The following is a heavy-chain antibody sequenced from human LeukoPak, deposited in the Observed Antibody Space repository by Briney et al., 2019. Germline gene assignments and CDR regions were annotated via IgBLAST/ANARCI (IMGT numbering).Heavy chain of an antibody. CDR3: AKDGLTGVNYYYGMDV. CDR2: ISYDESYK. D-gene: IGHD7-27*01. CDR1: GFSFSSYG. J-gene: IGHJ6*04. Sequence: GGSLRLSCAASGFSFSSYGIHWVRQAPGKGLEWVAVISYDESYKYYADSVKGRFTISRDNSKNTLYLQMNSLGAEDTAVYYCAKDGLTGVNYYYGMDVWGKGTTVTVSS. V-gene: IGHV3-30*18.